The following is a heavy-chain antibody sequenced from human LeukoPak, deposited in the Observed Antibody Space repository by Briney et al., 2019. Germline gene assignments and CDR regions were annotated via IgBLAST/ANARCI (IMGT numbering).Heavy chain of an antibody. Sequence: PSETLSLTCTVSGGSISSYYWSWIRQPAGKGLEWIGRIYTSGSTNYNPSLKSRVTISVDTSKNQFSLKLSSVTAADTAVYYCARGGSLDSSGYYFGPTDAFDIWGQGTMVTVSS. CDR3: ARGGSLDSSGYYFGPTDAFDI. J-gene: IGHJ3*02. CDR2: IYTSGST. CDR1: GGSISSYY. D-gene: IGHD3-22*01. V-gene: IGHV4-4*07.